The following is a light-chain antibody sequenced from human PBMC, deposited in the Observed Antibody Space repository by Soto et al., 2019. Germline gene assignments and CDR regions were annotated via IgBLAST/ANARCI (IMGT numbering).Light chain of an antibody. CDR1: SSNVGSYNL. Sequence: QSVLTQPASVSGSPGQWITISCTGTSSNVGSYNLVSWYQHHPGEAPKLLISEASKRPSGVSNRFSGSKSGNTASLTISGLLAEDEAHYYCCSYAGSDTMIFGGGTKLTVL. J-gene: IGLJ2*01. CDR2: EAS. V-gene: IGLV2-23*01. CDR3: CSYAGSDTMI.